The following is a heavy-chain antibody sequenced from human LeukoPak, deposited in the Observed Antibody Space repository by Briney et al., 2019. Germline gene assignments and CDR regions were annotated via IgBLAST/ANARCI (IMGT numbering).Heavy chain of an antibody. J-gene: IGHJ4*02. D-gene: IGHD5-18*01. CDR2: INSDGSST. CDR1: GFTFSRYW. V-gene: IGHV3-74*01. CDR3: ASFSVVDIPMPPAV. Sequence: QRGGSLRLSCAASGFTFSRYWMYWVRQAPGKGLVWVSRINSDGSSTSYADSVKGRFTISRDNAKNTLFLQMNSLRVEDTAVYYCASFSVVDIPMPPAVWGQGTLVTVTS.